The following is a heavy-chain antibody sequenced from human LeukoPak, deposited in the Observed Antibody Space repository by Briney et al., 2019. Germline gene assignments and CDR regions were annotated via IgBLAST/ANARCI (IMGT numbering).Heavy chain of an antibody. CDR1: GFTFRSSW. V-gene: IGHV3-7*01. J-gene: IGHJ6*03. D-gene: IGHD1-1*01. CDR2: LHPDGSSTT. Sequence: GGSLRLSCAASGFTFRSSWMSWVRQAPGKGLEWVADLHPDGSSTTYYVDSVKGRFTVSRNNAENSLYLQMNNLRVEDTAVYYCARIGAGTRAAALSYYYYYYYMDVWGKGTTVTVSS. CDR3: ARIGAGTRAAALSYYYYYYYMDV.